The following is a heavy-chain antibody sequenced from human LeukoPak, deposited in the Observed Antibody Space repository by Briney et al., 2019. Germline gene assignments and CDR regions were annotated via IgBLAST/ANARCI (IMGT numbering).Heavy chain of an antibody. CDR3: ARDPDSGPDL. CDR2: LNPNTGDT. Sequence: ASVKVSCKASGYNFAHHHTHWVRQAPGQGLEWLGSLNPNTGDTLLAQKFQGRVTMTRDTSITVGYMELSSLTFDDTGVYYCARDPDSGPDLWGQGTQVTVAS. D-gene: IGHD2-15*01. V-gene: IGHV1-2*02. J-gene: IGHJ4*02. CDR1: GYNFAHHH.